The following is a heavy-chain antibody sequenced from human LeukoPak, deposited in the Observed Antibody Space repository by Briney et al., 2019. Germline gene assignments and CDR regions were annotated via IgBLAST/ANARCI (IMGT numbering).Heavy chain of an antibody. J-gene: IGHJ4*02. V-gene: IGHV4-39*01. CDR1: GGSISSDTYY. CDR2: IYYTGST. Sequence: SETLSLTCGVSGGSISSDTYYWDWIRQPPGKRLEWIGTIYYTGSTYYTPSLKSRVTISVDTSKNQFSLKVSSVTASDTAVYYCARRVGRSTYYFDYWGQGTLVTVSS. CDR3: ARRVGRSTYYFDY. D-gene: IGHD3-10*01.